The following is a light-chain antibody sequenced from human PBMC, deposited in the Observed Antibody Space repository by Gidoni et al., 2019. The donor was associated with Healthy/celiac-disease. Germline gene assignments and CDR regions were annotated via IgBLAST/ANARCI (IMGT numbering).Light chain of an antibody. J-gene: IGLJ1*01. CDR3: QSADSSGTYYV. CDR1: ALPKQY. Sequence: YELTQPPSAPVSPGQTARITCSGDALPKQYAYWYQQKPGQAPVLVIYKDRERPSGIPVRFSVSSSGTTVTLTISGVQAEDVADYYCQSADSSGTYYVFGTGTKVTVL. CDR2: KDR. V-gene: IGLV3-25*03.